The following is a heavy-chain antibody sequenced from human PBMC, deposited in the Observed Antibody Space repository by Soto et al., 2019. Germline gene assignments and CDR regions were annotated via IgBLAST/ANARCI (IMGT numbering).Heavy chain of an antibody. CDR1: GFTFSSYS. J-gene: IGHJ6*03. D-gene: IGHD3-3*01. V-gene: IGHV3-21*01. CDR2: ISSSSSYI. CDR3: ASEPTYYDFWSGDSASFGYYYYMDV. Sequence: GGSLRLSCAASGFTFSSYSMNWVRQATGKGLEWVSSISSSSSYIYYADSVKGRFTISRENAKNSLYLQMNSLRAEDTAEYYCASEPTYYDFWSGDSASFGYYYYMDVWGEGTTVTVSS.